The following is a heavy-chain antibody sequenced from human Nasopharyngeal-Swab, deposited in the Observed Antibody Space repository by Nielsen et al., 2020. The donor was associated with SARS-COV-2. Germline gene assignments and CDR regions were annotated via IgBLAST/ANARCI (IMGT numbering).Heavy chain of an antibody. V-gene: IGHV4-34*01. CDR2: MKPSGIT. D-gene: IGHD6-25*01. Sequence: SETLSLTCAVYGGSVSDYHWSWIRQPPGKGLEWIGEMKPSGITNYNPSLKSQVAISIDTSKNQFFLNLRSVTAADTAVYYCAGHPADFDYWGQGTLITVSS. J-gene: IGHJ4*02. CDR1: GGSVSDYH. CDR3: AGHPADFDY.